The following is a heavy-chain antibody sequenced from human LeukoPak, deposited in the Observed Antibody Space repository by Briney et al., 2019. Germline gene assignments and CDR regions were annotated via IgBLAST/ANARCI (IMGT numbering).Heavy chain of an antibody. J-gene: IGHJ3*02. CDR3: ARAGYSYGNDAFDI. Sequence: GASVKVSCKASGGTFSSYAISWVRQAPGQGLEWMGGIIPIFGTANYAQKFQGRVTITADESTSTAYMELSRLRSDDTAVYYCARAGYSYGNDAFDIWGQGTMVTVSS. V-gene: IGHV1-69*13. CDR2: IIPIFGTA. D-gene: IGHD5-18*01. CDR1: GGTFSSYA.